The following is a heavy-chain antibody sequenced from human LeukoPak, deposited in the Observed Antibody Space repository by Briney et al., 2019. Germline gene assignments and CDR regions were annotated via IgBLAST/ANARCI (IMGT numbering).Heavy chain of an antibody. CDR3: ARDRGWYHADS. J-gene: IGHJ4*02. CDR2: IKEDGSWK. Sequence: GESLRLSCAASGFTFSSSWMGWARQAPGKGLEWVANIKEDGSWKHYAVSVQGRFTISRDNAKNSLYLQMNSLRAEDTAVYYCARDRGWYHADSWGQGTLVTVSS. V-gene: IGHV3-7*01. D-gene: IGHD6-19*01. CDR1: GFTFSSSW.